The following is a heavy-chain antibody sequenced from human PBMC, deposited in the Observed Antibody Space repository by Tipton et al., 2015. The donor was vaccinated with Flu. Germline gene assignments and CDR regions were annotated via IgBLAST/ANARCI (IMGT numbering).Heavy chain of an antibody. J-gene: IGHJ4*02. D-gene: IGHD4-17*01. CDR3: ASVGDYTLRD. V-gene: IGHV4-59*01. CDR2: ISYSGST. Sequence: TLSLTCTVSGGSISSYYLGWVRQPPGKGLEWIGNISYSGSTNYNPSHKSRVTITVDTDKNQLALEVSSVTAADTAVYYCASVGDYTLRDWGQGTLGTVSS. CDR1: GGSISSYY.